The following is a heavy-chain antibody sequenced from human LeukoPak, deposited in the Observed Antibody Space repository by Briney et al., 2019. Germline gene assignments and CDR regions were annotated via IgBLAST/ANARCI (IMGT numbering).Heavy chain of an antibody. V-gene: IGHV1-18*01. J-gene: IGHJ3*02. CDR2: ISAYNGNA. CDR1: GYTFTSYG. D-gene: IGHD2-15*01. CDR3: ARDCSGGSCYWGI. Sequence: EASVKVSCKASGYTFTSYGISWVRQAPGQGLEWMGWISAYNGNANYAQKLQGRVTMTTDTSTSTAYMELRSLRSDDTAVYYCARDCSGGSCYWGIWGQGTMVTVSS.